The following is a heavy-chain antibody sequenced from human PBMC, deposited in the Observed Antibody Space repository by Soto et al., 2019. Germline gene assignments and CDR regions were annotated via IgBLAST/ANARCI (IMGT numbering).Heavy chain of an antibody. CDR3: AKDQAKSDAFDI. Sequence: QVQLVESGGGVVQPGRSLRLSCAASGFTFSSYGMHWVRQAPGKGLEWVAVISYDGSNKYYADSVKGRFTISRDNSKNTLYLQMNSLRAEDTAVYYCAKDQAKSDAFDIWGQGTMVTVSS. CDR1: GFTFSSYG. J-gene: IGHJ3*02. V-gene: IGHV3-30*18. CDR2: ISYDGSNK.